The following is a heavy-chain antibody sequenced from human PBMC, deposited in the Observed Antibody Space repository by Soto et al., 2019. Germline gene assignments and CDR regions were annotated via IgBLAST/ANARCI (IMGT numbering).Heavy chain of an antibody. CDR2: ISGSGST. Sequence: EVQLLESGGGLVQPGGSLRLSCAASGFTVSSYAMSWVRQAPGKGLEWVSVISGSGSTYSADSVKGRFTISRDSSKNTGYLQRNSLRAEDTAVYYCAKALRFTFTTGYYMDVWGRGTTVTVSS. V-gene: IGHV3-23*01. CDR3: AKALRFTFTTGYYMDV. D-gene: IGHD3-16*01. J-gene: IGHJ6*03. CDR1: GFTVSSYA.